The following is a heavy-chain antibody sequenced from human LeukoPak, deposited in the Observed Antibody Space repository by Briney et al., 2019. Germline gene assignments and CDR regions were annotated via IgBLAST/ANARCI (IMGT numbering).Heavy chain of an antibody. CDR1: VSTFASYG. CDR2: ISAYNGNT. J-gene: IGHJ5*02. Sequence: ASVKLSRTASVSTFASYGVSWVGRAPGQRVGWGGWISAYNGNTDDAQKLQGSVTMTTDTSTSTAYMEPRSLRSHDTAVYYCARGGADEVPAAMGFDPWGQGTLVTVSS. D-gene: IGHD2-2*01. V-gene: IGHV1-18*01. CDR3: ARGGADEVPAAMGFDP.